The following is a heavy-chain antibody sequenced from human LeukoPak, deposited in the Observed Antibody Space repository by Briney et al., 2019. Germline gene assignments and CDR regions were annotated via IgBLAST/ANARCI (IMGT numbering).Heavy chain of an antibody. CDR2: FGTRSSSI. Sequence: GGSLRLSCAASGFTFSNYAMNWVRQAPGKGLEWVSSFGTRSSSIYYAHSVTGRFIVSRDNAKNSLFLQMNSLRAEDTAVYYCARRAAAGTRVFDYWGQGTLVTVSS. CDR3: ARRAAAGTRVFDY. D-gene: IGHD6-13*01. J-gene: IGHJ4*02. CDR1: GFTFSNYA. V-gene: IGHV3-21*01.